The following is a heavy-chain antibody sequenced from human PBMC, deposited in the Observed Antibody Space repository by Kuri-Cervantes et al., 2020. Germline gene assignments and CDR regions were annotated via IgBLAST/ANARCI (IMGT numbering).Heavy chain of an antibody. CDR3: ARRVAGSSAAQ. V-gene: IGHV4-38-2*01. Sequence: SQTLSLTCAVSGYSISSGYYWGWIRQPPGKGLEWIGSIYHSGSTYYNPSLKSRVTISVDTSKNQFSLTVNSVTAADTALYYCARRVAGSSAAQWGQGTLVTVSS. CDR2: IYHSGST. J-gene: IGHJ4*02. D-gene: IGHD6-19*01. CDR1: GYSISSGYY.